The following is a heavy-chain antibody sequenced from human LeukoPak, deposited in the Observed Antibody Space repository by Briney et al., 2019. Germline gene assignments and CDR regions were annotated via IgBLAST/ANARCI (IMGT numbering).Heavy chain of an antibody. J-gene: IGHJ4*02. V-gene: IGHV1-2*04. Sequence: GASVKVSCKASGYTFTGYYMHWVRQAPGQGLEWMGWINPNSGGTNYAQKFQGWVTMTRDTSISTAYMELSRLRSDDTAVYYCARENFSSGYYYAVYYFDYWGQGTLVTVSS. CDR3: ARENFSSGYYYAVYYFDY. CDR1: GYTFTGYY. CDR2: INPNSGGT. D-gene: IGHD3-22*01.